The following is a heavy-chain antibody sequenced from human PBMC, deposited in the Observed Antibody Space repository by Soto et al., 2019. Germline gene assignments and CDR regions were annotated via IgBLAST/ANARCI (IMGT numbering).Heavy chain of an antibody. J-gene: IGHJ6*02. CDR2: IIPIFGTA. Sequence: SVKVSCKASGGTFSSYAISWVRQAPGQGLEWMGGIIPIFGTANYAQKFQGRVTITADKSTSTAYMELSSLRSEDTAVPYSPRDLRAYYCGAGRRCGCGMDGWGQGTRGTGCS. CDR1: GGTFSSYA. CDR3: PRDLRAYYCGAGRRCGCGMDG. D-gene: IGHD3-10*01. V-gene: IGHV1-69*06.